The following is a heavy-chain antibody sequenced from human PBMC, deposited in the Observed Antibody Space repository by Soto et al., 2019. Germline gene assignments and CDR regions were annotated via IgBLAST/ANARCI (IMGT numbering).Heavy chain of an antibody. CDR2: ISGSGGST. J-gene: IGHJ5*02. CDR3: AKDRAAAGKVDP. D-gene: IGHD6-13*01. V-gene: IGHV3-23*01. Sequence: GGSLRLSCAASGFTFSSYAMSWVRQAPGKGLEWVSAISGSGGSTYYADSVRGRFTISRDNSKNTLYLQMNSLRAEDTAVYYCAKDRAAAGKVDPWGQGTLVTVSS. CDR1: GFTFSSYA.